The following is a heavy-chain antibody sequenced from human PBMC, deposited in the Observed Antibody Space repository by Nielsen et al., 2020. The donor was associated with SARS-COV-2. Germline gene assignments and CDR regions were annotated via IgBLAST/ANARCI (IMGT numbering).Heavy chain of an antibody. CDR3: ARGVELRFLEWLLSPDGYFDY. D-gene: IGHD3-3*01. J-gene: IGHJ4*02. Sequence: ASVKVSCKASGYTFTSYGISWVRQAPGQGLEWMGWISAYNGNTNYAQKLQGRVTMTTDTSTSTAYMELRSLRSDDTAVYYCARGVELRFLEWLLSPDGYFDYWGQGTLVTVSS. CDR1: GYTFTSYG. V-gene: IGHV1-18*01. CDR2: ISAYNGNT.